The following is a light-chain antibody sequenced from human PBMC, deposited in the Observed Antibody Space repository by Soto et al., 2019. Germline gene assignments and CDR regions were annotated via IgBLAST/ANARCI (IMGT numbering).Light chain of an antibody. J-gene: IGLJ3*02. CDR2: EVN. Sequence: QSALTQPASVSGSPGQSITISCSGSSSDIGSYQAVSWYQQHPGKAPKVMIFEVNKRPSGVSDRFSGSKSGNTASLTISGLQAEDEADYYCCSYAGVTAWVFGGGTKVTVL. CDR1: SSDIGSYQA. CDR3: CSYAGVTAWV. V-gene: IGLV2-23*02.